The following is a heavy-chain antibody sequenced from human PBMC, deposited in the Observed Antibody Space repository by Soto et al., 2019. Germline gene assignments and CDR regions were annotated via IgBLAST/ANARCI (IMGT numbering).Heavy chain of an antibody. D-gene: IGHD3-16*01. CDR2: INPNRVGA. Sequence: QVHLLQSGAEVKKHGASVKVSCKASGYTFTGYYIHWVRQAPGQGLEWMAWINPNRVGANIAQKLQGGVTMTRENSISTTDMELNRLLSNDPAVYYCARDYYDVSASDGFEIWGQGTMVTVAS. CDR1: GYTFTGYY. V-gene: IGHV1-2*02. J-gene: IGHJ3*02. CDR3: ARDYYDVSASDGFEI.